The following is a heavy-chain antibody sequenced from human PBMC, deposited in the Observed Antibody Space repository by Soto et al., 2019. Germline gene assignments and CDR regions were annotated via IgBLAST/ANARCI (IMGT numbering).Heavy chain of an antibody. Sequence: ASVKVSCNASGYTFTSYGISWVRQAPGQGLEWMGWISAYNGNTNYAQKLQGRVTMTTDTSTSTAYMELRSLRSDDTAVYYCARLVLDKDYYYYGMDVWGQGTTVTVSS. D-gene: IGHD3-3*02. V-gene: IGHV1-18*04. CDR2: ISAYNGNT. J-gene: IGHJ6*02. CDR1: GYTFTSYG. CDR3: ARLVLDKDYYYYGMDV.